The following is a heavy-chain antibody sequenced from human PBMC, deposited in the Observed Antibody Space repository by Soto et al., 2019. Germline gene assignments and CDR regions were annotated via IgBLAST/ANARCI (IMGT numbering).Heavy chain of an antibody. CDR3: ARYEDYEGAFDY. V-gene: IGHV1-3*01. Sequence: GASVKVSCKASGYTFTSYAMHWVRQAPRQRLEWMGWINAGNGNTKYSQKFQGRVTITRDTSASTAYMELSSLRSEYTAVYDCARYEDYEGAFDYWGQGALVTVSS. D-gene: IGHD4-17*01. CDR1: GYTFTSYA. J-gene: IGHJ4*02. CDR2: INAGNGNT.